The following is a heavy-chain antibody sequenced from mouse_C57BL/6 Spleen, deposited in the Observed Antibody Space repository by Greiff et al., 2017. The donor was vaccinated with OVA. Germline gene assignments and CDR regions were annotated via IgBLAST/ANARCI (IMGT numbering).Heavy chain of an antibody. J-gene: IGHJ2*01. V-gene: IGHV1-18*01. CDR1: GYTFTDYN. CDR2: INPNNGGT. Sequence: EVQLQQSGPELVKPGASVKLPCTASGYTFTDYNMDWVKQSHGKSLEWIGDINPNNGGTIYNQKFKGKATVTVDKTSSTAYMELRSLTSEDTAVDYGAGAGTRGYFDVWGKGTTLTVSS. D-gene: IGHD4-1*01. CDR3: AGAGTRGYFDV.